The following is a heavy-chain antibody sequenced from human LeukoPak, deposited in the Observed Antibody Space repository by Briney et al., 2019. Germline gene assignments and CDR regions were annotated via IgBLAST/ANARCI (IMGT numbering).Heavy chain of an antibody. V-gene: IGHV4-34*01. D-gene: IGHD2-2*01. CDR2: INHSGST. J-gene: IGHJ3*02. CDR1: GGSFSGYY. Sequence: SETLSLTCAVYGGSFSGYYWSWIRQPPGKGLEWIGEINHSGSTNYNPSLKSRVTISVDTSKNQFSLKLSSVTAADTAVYYCARGYGNIVVVPAAPRRAYDIWGQGTMVTVSS. CDR3: ARGYGNIVVVPAAPRRAYDI.